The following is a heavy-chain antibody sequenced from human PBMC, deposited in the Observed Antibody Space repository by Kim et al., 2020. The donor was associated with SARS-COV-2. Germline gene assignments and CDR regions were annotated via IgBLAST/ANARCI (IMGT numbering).Heavy chain of an antibody. Sequence: AASVKGRFTISRDSAEKSLYLQMNTLRGEDTTVYYCASGYYWNPGAADAWGQGTLVTVSS. J-gene: IGHJ5*02. CDR3: ASGYYWNPGAADA. D-gene: IGHD3-3*01. V-gene: IGHV3-11*01.